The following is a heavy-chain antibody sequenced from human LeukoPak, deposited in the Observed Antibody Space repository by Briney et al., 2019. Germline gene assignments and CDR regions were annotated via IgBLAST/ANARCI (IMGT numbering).Heavy chain of an antibody. CDR1: GFTFRNYW. J-gene: IGHJ6*02. CDR2: TKPDGSAE. CDR3: ARDVKEVGVTYYNGMDV. Sequence: SGGSLRLSCAASGFTFRNYWMGWVRQAPGKGLEWVANTKPDGSAEYYADSVRGRFTTSRDNANNFLYLQMNSLRAEDTAVYYCARDVKEVGVTYYNGMDVWGQGTTVTVSS. D-gene: IGHD3-16*02. V-gene: IGHV3-7*01.